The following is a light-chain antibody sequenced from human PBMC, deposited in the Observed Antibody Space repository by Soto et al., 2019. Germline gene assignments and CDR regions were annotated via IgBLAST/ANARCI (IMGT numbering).Light chain of an antibody. CDR2: KDS. CDR1: ALPKQY. Sequence: SYELTQPPSVSVSPGQTARITCSGDALPKQYAYWYQQKPGQAPVLVIYKDSERPSGIPERFSGSSSGTTVTLTISGVQAEGEADYYCQSADSSGTYYVFGTGTKVTVL. CDR3: QSADSSGTYYV. V-gene: IGLV3-25*02. J-gene: IGLJ1*01.